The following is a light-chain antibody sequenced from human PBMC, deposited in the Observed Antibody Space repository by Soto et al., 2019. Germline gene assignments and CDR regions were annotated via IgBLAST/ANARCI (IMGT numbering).Light chain of an antibody. V-gene: IGLV2-11*01. CDR3: CSYAGSSLWV. CDR2: DVS. CDR1: SSDVGGHNL. Sequence: QSALTQPRSVSGSPGQSVTISCTGTSSDVGGHNLVSWYQQHPGKAPKLVIYDVSKWPSGVPDRFFGSTSGNTASLTISGLQAEDEADYYCCSYAGSSLWVFGGGTKVTVL. J-gene: IGLJ3*02.